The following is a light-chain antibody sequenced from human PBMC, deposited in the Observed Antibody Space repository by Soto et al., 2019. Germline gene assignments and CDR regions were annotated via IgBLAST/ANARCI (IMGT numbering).Light chain of an antibody. V-gene: IGKV3-11*01. CDR3: QERSYWRT. CDR1: QSVGSY. Sequence: EIVLTQSPGTLSLSPGERATLSCRASQSVGSYLAWYQQRPGQAPRLLIYDASNSATGIPARFSCSGSDKEFTLNISSLAPEDSAVYYCQERSYWRTFGRGTRVEIK. J-gene: IGKJ4*01. CDR2: DAS.